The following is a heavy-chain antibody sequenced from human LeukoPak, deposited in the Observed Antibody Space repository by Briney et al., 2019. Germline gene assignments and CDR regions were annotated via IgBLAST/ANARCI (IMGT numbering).Heavy chain of an antibody. CDR1: GFTFSSYA. CDR2: ISVSGNT. D-gene: IGHD2-21*01. CDR3: AKAPVTTCSGAYCYPFDY. Sequence: GGSLRLSCAASGFTFSSYAMNWVRQAPGKGLEWVSAISVSGNTYHADSVKGRFTISRDSSKNTLYLQMNRLRAEDAAVYYCAKAPVTTCSGAYCYPFDYWGQGTLVTVSS. V-gene: IGHV3-23*01. J-gene: IGHJ4*02.